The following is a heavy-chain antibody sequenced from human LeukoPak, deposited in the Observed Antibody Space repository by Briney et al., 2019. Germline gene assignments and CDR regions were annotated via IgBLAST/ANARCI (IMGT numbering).Heavy chain of an antibody. Sequence: GGPLRLSCAASGFTFSSYAMSWVRQAPGKGLEWVSAISGSGGSTYYADSVKGRFTISRDNSKNTLYLQMNSLRAEDTAVYYCAKETLLFYDYYDSSGYFGSLDYWGQGTLVTVSS. D-gene: IGHD3-22*01. CDR3: AKETLLFYDYYDSSGYFGSLDY. V-gene: IGHV3-23*01. CDR1: GFTFSSYA. CDR2: ISGSGGST. J-gene: IGHJ4*02.